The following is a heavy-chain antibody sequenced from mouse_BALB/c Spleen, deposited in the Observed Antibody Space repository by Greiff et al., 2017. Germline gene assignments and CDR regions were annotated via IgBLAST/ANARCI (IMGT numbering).Heavy chain of an antibody. CDR1: GYSFTDYN. D-gene: IGHD2-4*01. CDR2: INPNNGGT. Sequence: VQLQQSGPELVKPGASVKVSCKASGYSFTDYNMDWVKQSHGKSLEWIGDINPNNGGTIYNQKFKGKATLTVDKSSSTAYMELRSLTSEDTAVYYCAKRSTMTLYYAMDYWGQGTSVTVSS. CDR3: AKRSTMTLYYAMDY. V-gene: IGHV1-18*01. J-gene: IGHJ4*01.